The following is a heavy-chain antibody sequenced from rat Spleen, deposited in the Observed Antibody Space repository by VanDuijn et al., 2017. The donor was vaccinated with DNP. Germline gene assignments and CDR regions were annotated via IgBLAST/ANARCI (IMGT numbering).Heavy chain of an antibody. CDR2: ISPSGGST. CDR3: TIGGNYGSYSY. D-gene: IGHD1-3*01. V-gene: IGHV5-19*01. Sequence: EVQVVESGGGLVQPGRSLKLSCAASGFTFSNYDMAWVRQAPTKGLEWVASISPSGGSTFYRDSVEGRFTISRDNAKSTLYLQMDSLRSEDTATYYCTIGGNYGSYSYWGQGVMVTVSS. CDR1: GFTFSNYD. J-gene: IGHJ2*01.